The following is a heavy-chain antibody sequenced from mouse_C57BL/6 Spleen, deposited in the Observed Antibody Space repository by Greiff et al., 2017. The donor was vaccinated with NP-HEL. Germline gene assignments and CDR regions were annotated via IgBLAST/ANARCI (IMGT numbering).Heavy chain of an antibody. CDR3: TRLTTVVAGDWYFDV. Sequence: EVMLVESGEGLVKPGGSLKLSCAASGFTFSSYAMSWVRQTPEKRLEWVAYISSGGDYIYYADTVKGRFTISRDNARNTLYLQMSSLKSEDTAMYYCTRLTTVVAGDWYFDVWGTGTTVTVSS. CDR2: ISSGGDYI. D-gene: IGHD1-1*01. V-gene: IGHV5-9-1*02. J-gene: IGHJ1*03. CDR1: GFTFSSYA.